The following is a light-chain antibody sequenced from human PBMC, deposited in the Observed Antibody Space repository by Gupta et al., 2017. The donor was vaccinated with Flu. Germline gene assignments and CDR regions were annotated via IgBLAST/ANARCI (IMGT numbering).Light chain of an antibody. J-gene: IGLJ1*01. CDR3: YSEDSRSNSV. CDR1: AVRNNY. CDR2: EDS. Sequence: PGQTATITCSGDAVRNNYACCHQQTSAQPPGLVIYEDSQRPSGPPDSFAGSSAANTATLTIRGDQVEDEGDYYCYSEDSRSNSVFGGGTKVTVL. V-gene: IGLV3-10*01.